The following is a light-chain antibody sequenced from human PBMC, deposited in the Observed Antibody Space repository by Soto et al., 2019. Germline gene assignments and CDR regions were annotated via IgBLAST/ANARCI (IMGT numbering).Light chain of an antibody. V-gene: IGKV3-11*01. CDR1: QRFCSD. J-gene: IGKJ5*01. Sequence: VCTQCARTLSLSPCDGATLSCSASQRFCSDLAWYQQKPGQAPRLIIYGESTRATGSQARFSGSGSGTDFTLTISSLEPEDFAVYYCQHRNSWPYTLTFGQGTRLEIK. CDR3: QHRNSWPYTLT. CDR2: GES.